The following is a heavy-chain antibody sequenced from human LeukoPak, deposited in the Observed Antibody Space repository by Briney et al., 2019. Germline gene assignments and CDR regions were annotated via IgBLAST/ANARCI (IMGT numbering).Heavy chain of an antibody. CDR3: AREILWFGTHGGAFDI. Sequence: PGGSLRVSCVASGFTFSSYSMNWVRQAPGKGVEWVSYISTSDSTVYYADSVKGRFTISRDNAKNSLYLQMNSLRAEDTAVYYCAREILWFGTHGGAFDIWGQGTMVTVSS. CDR2: ISTSDSTV. V-gene: IGHV3-48*01. J-gene: IGHJ3*02. D-gene: IGHD3-10*01. CDR1: GFTFSSYS.